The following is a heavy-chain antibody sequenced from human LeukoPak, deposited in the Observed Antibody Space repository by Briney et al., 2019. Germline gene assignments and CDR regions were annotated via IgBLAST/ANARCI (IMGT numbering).Heavy chain of an antibody. J-gene: IGHJ4*02. CDR1: GFTFSSNW. V-gene: IGHV3-74*01. D-gene: IGHD1-26*01. CDR2: INSDGSST. Sequence: PGGSLRLSCAASGFTFSSNWMHWVRQAPGKGLAWVSRINSDGSSTSYADSVKGRFTISRGNAKNTLYLQMNSPRAEDTAVYYCAREIVVNPCWGQGTLVTVSS. CDR3: AREIVVNPC.